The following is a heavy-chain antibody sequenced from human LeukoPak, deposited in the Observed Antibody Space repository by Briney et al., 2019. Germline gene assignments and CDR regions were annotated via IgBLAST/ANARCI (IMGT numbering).Heavy chain of an antibody. CDR2: IYYSGST. D-gene: IGHD1-26*01. V-gene: IGHV4-59*12. CDR1: GGSISSYY. Sequence: PSETLSLTCTVSGGSISSYYWSWIRQPPGKGLEWIGYIYYSGSTNYNPSLKSRVTISVDTSKNQFSLKLSSVTAADTAVYYCARDRLSGSYWGRFFDYWGQGTLVTVSS. CDR3: ARDRLSGSYWGRFFDY. J-gene: IGHJ4*02.